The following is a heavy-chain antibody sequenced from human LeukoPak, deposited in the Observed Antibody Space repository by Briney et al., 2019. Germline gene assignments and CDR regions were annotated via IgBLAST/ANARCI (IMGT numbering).Heavy chain of an antibody. CDR2: IKQDGSEK. D-gene: IGHD2-2*01. Sequence: GGSLRLSCAASGFTLSSYWMSWVRQAPRKGLEWVANIKQDGSEKYYVDSVKGRFTIYRDNAKNSLYLQMNSLRAEDTSVYYCARDRPRYCSSTSCYDYYYYGMDVWGQGTTVTVSS. J-gene: IGHJ6*02. V-gene: IGHV3-7*03. CDR3: ARDRPRYCSSTSCYDYYYYGMDV. CDR1: GFTLSSYW.